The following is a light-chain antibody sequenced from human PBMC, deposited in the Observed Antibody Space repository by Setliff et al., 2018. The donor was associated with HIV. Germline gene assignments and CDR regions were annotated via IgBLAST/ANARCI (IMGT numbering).Light chain of an antibody. CDR1: SSNIGSNT. V-gene: IGLV1-44*01. J-gene: IGLJ1*01. CDR2: RNN. CDR3: CSYTSSLTYV. Sequence: QSVLTQPPSASGTPGQRVTISCSGSSSNIGSNTVNWYQHLTGTAPKLLIYRNNQRPSGVPDRFSGSKSGTSVSLAISGLHSENEADYYCCSYTSSLTYVFGTGTKVTVL.